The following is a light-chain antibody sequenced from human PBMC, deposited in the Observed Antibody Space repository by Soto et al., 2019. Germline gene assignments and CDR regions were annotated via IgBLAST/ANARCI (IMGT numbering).Light chain of an antibody. Sequence: EIVLTQSPATLSVSPGERATLSCRASQSVSSNLAWYQQKPGQAPSLLMYGASTRATGVPVRFSGSGSGTVFTLTIGSLEPEDSAAYYCQQRKNWPPITFGQGTKVDIK. V-gene: IGKV3D-15*01. CDR2: GAS. CDR1: QSVSSN. J-gene: IGKJ1*01. CDR3: QQRKNWPPIT.